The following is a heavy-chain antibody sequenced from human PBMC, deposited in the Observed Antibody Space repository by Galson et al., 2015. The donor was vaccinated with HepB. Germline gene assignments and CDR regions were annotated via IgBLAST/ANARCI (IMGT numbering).Heavy chain of an antibody. CDR3: VRGIGSSGWLGYYFDY. Sequence: SLRLSCAASGFAFNSYAIHWVRQAPGKGLEWVAVISHDGNDEYYADSVKGRFTASRDNSKNTLYLQMNSLKIEDTSVYYCVRGIGSSGWLGYYFDYWGQGTLITVSS. CDR2: ISHDGNDE. D-gene: IGHD6-19*01. CDR1: GFAFNSYA. J-gene: IGHJ4*02. V-gene: IGHV3-30*04.